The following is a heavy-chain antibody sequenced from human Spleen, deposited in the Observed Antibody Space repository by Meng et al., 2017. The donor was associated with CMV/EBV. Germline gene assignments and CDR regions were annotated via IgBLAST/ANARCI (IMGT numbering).Heavy chain of an antibody. Sequence: QVQLVESGGGLVKPGGSLRLSCAASGFTFSDYYMSWIRQAPGKGLEWVSYISSSSSYTNYADSVKGRFTISRDNAKNTLYLQMNSLRAEDTAVYYCARDKVIYGDFDYWGQGTLVTVSS. D-gene: IGHD3-10*01. CDR3: ARDKVIYGDFDY. CDR1: GFTFSDYY. V-gene: IGHV3-11*06. CDR2: ISSSSSYT. J-gene: IGHJ4*02.